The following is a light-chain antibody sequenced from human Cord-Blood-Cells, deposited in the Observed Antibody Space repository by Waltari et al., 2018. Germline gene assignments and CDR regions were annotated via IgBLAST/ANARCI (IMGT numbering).Light chain of an antibody. J-gene: IGKJ1*01. CDR3: QQYNNWPPWT. V-gene: IGKV3-15*01. CDR1: QSVSSN. CDR2: GAS. Sequence: EIVMTQSPPTLSVSPGERAPLPCRASQSVSSNLAWYQQKPGQAPRLLIYGASTRATGIPARFSGSGSGTEFTLTISSLQSEDFAVYYCQQYNNWPPWTFGQGTKVEIK.